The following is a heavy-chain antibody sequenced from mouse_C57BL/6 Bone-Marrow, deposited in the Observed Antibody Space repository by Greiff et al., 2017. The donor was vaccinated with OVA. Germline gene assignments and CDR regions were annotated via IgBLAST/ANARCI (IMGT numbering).Heavy chain of an antibody. V-gene: IGHV1-81*01. J-gene: IGHJ1*03. CDR2: IYPRSGNT. CDR1: GYTFTSYG. Sequence: VKLQESGAELARPGASVKLSCKASGYTFTSYGISWVKQRTGQGLEWIGEIYPRSGNTYYNEKFKGKATLTADKSSSTAYMELRSLTSEDSAVYFCARSGNYWYFDVWGTGTTVTVSS. D-gene: IGHD1-1*01. CDR3: ARSGNYWYFDV.